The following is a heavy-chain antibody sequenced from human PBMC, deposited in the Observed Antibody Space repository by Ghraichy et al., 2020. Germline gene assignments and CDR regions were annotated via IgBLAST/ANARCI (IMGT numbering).Heavy chain of an antibody. D-gene: IGHD1-7*01. Sequence: GGSLRLSCAASGFTVSSNYMSWVRQAPGKGLEWVSVIYSGGSTYYADSVKGRFTISRDNSKNTLYLQMNSLRAEDTAVYYCARMNYWGSRAFDIWGQGTMVTVSS. CDR3: ARMNYWGSRAFDI. CDR1: GFTVSSNY. J-gene: IGHJ3*02. CDR2: IYSGGST. V-gene: IGHV3-53*01.